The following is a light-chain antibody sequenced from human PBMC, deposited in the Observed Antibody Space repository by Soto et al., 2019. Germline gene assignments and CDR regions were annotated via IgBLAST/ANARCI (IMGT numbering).Light chain of an antibody. CDR2: GAS. Sequence: EIVLTQSPGTLSLSPGERATLSCRASQSVSSSYLAWYQQKPGQAPSLLIYGASSRSTGIPDRFSGSGSGTDFTLTISSLEPEDVAVYYCQQYGSSPLYTFGQGTKLEIK. J-gene: IGKJ2*01. CDR1: QSVSSSY. V-gene: IGKV3-20*01. CDR3: QQYGSSPLYT.